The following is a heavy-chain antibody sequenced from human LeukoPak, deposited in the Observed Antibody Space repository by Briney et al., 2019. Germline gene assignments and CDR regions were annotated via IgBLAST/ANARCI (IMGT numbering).Heavy chain of an antibody. CDR2: IKQDGSEQ. Sequence: GGSLRLSCVASGFTFSRYWMSWVRQAPGKGLEWVANIKQDGSEQYYVDSVKGRFTISRDNAKNSLYLQMNSLKAEDTAVYYCVRDLTYGGGDCYQVYWGQGTLVTVSS. D-gene: IGHD2-21*02. CDR1: GFTFSRYW. CDR3: VRDLTYGGGDCYQVY. J-gene: IGHJ4*02. V-gene: IGHV3-7*01.